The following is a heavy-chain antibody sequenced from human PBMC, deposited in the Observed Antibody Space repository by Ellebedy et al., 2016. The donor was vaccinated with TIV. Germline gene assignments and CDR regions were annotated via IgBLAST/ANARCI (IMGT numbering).Heavy chain of an antibody. V-gene: IGHV3-30*18. D-gene: IGHD4-17*01. Sequence: GESLKISCAASGFTFSSYGMHWVRQAPGKGLEWVAVISYDGSNKYYADSVKGRFTISRDNSKNTLYLQMNSLRAEDTAVYYCAKDPYGDLTTDSKSSDYWGQGTLVTVSS. J-gene: IGHJ4*02. CDR1: GFTFSSYG. CDR2: ISYDGSNK. CDR3: AKDPYGDLTTDSKSSDY.